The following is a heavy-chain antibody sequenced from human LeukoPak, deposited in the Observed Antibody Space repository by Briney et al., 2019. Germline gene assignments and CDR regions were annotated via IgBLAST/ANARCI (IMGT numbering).Heavy chain of an antibody. CDR1: GGSVTNNNW. CDR2: IFHSGST. V-gene: IGHV4-4*02. D-gene: IGHD5-24*01. Sequence: PSGILSLTCAVSGGSVTNNNWWSWVRQPPGKGLEWIGEIFHSGSTNYNPSLKSRVTMSVDKSKNQFSLRLSSVTAADTAVYYCARVRVEMATITVFDYWGQGTLVIVSS. CDR3: ARVRVEMATITVFDY. J-gene: IGHJ4*02.